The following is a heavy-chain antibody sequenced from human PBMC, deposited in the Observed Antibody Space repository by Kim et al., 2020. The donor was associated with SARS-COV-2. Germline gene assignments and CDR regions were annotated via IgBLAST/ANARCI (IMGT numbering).Heavy chain of an antibody. Sequence: GGSLRLSCAASGFTFNTYAMSWVRQAPGKGLEWVSAINGDRTYYEDSVKGRVTISRDNSKSTLYLQMNSLRAEDTAVYYCAREAPLYSYALSWGLGTLVTVSS. CDR2: INGDRT. CDR3: AREAPLYSYALS. J-gene: IGHJ5*02. D-gene: IGHD5-18*01. V-gene: IGHV3-23*01. CDR1: GFTFNTYA.